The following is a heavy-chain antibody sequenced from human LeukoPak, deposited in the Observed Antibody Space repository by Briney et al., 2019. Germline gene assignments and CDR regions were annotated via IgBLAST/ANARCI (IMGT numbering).Heavy chain of an antibody. Sequence: PGGSLRLSCAASGFTFSNYAIHWVRQAPGKGLEWVAVISYDGSNKYYADSVKGRFTISRDNSKNTLYLQMNSLRAEDTAVYYCATGEVMGYWGQGTLVTVSS. D-gene: IGHD3-10*01. CDR2: ISYDGSNK. CDR3: ATGEVMGY. V-gene: IGHV3-30*04. CDR1: GFTFSNYA. J-gene: IGHJ4*02.